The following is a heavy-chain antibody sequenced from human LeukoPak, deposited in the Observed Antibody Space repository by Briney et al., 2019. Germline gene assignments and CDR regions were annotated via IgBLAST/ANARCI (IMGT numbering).Heavy chain of an antibody. V-gene: IGHV4-38-2*01. CDR2: IYYSGST. D-gene: IGHD5-24*01. CDR1: GYSISSSYY. CDR3: ARLLATLSGGFDY. Sequence: SETLSLTCAVSGYSISSSYYWGWIRQPPGKGLEWIGSIYYSGSTYYNPSLKSRVTISVDTSKNQFSLKLSSVTAADTAVYYCARLLATLSGGFDYWGQGTLVTVSS. J-gene: IGHJ4*02.